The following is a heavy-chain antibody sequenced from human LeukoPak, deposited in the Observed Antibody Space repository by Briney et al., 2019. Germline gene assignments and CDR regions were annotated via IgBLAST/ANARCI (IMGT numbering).Heavy chain of an antibody. J-gene: IGHJ4*02. CDR2: ICDSGGST. CDR3: AKDHRPGIAAAGTGGFDY. Sequence: GVSLRLSCAASRFTFNSYAMSWVRPAPGKGREWGIAICDSGGSTYYAGSVKGRFTISRDNSKNTLYLQMNSLRAEDTAVYYCAKDHRPGIAAAGTGGFDYWGQGTLVTVSS. CDR1: RFTFNSYA. D-gene: IGHD6-13*01. V-gene: IGHV3-23*01.